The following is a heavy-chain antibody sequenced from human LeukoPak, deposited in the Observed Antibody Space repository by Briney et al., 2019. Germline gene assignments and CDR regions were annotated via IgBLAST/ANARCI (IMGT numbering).Heavy chain of an antibody. CDR2: INNDGNSA. CDR3: AKDFAEDCSSSSCYLEWGFPAGGFDY. D-gene: IGHD2-2*01. Sequence: GGSLRLSCAASGLTFSNYGMIWVRQAPGKGPVWVSYINNDGNSATYADSVKGRFTISRDNSKNTLYLQMNSLRAEDTAVYYCAKDFAEDCSSSSCYLEWGFPAGGFDYWGQGTLVTVSS. CDR1: GLTFSNYG. V-gene: IGHV3-74*01. J-gene: IGHJ4*02.